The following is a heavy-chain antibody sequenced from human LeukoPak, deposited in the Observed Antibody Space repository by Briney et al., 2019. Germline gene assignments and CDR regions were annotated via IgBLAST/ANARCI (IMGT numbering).Heavy chain of an antibody. CDR3: ARDISSGYYRVRHAFDI. V-gene: IGHV3-66*01. J-gene: IGHJ3*02. CDR2: FYSGGST. Sequence: GGSLRLSCVASGFPRSGNYMSRGRHPPREGVEWVSVFYSGGSTYYADSVKGRFTISRDNSKNTLYLQKNSLRAEDTAVYYCARDISSGYYRVRHAFDIWGQGTMVTVSS. CDR1: GFPRSGNY. D-gene: IGHD3-22*01.